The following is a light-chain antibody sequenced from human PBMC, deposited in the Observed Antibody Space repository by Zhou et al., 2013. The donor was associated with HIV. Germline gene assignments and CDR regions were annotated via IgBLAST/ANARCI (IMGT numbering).Light chain of an antibody. V-gene: IGKV1-8*01. Sequence: AIRMTQSPSSLSASTGDRVTITCRASQDVSGYLGWYQQKPGKAPKLLISAASTLQSGVPSRFSGSGSGTDFTLTISCLQSEDFATYYCQQYYTYPRTFGQGSKV. J-gene: IGKJ1*01. CDR1: QDVSGY. CDR2: AAS. CDR3: QQYYTYPRT.